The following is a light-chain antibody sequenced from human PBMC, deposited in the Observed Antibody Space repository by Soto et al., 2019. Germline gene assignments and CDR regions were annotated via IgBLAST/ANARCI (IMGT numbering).Light chain of an antibody. Sequence: QSALTQPASVSGSHGQSITISCTGTSSDVGGYNYVSWYQQHPGKAPKLMIYEVSNRPSGVSNRFSGSKSGNTASLTISGIQADDEADYYCSSYTSSSVVFGGGTKLTVL. V-gene: IGLV2-14*01. CDR1: SSDVGGYNY. J-gene: IGLJ2*01. CDR3: SSYTSSSVV. CDR2: EVS.